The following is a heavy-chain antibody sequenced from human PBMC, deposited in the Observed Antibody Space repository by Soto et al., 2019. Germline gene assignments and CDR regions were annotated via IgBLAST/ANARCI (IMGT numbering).Heavy chain of an antibody. CDR2: IYSGGSTYYT. V-gene: IGHV3-53*01. Sequence: GGSLRLSCAASGFTVSSNYMSWVRQAPGKGLEWVSVIYSGGSTYYTYYADSVKGRFTISRDNSKNTLYLQMNSLRAEDTALYYCARDRGIVVLSAAPYYSGMDVWGQGTTVTVSS. J-gene: IGHJ6*02. D-gene: IGHD2-2*01. CDR3: ARDRGIVVLSAAPYYSGMDV. CDR1: GFTVSSNY.